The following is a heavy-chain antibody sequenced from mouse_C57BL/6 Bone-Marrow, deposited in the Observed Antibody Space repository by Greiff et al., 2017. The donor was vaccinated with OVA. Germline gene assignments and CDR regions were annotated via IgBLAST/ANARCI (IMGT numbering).Heavy chain of an antibody. CDR1: GYSITSGYY. CDR3: ARGGNYVFAY. J-gene: IGHJ3*01. V-gene: IGHV3-6*01. CDR2: ISYDGSN. D-gene: IGHD2-1*01. Sequence: EVKLVESGPGLVKPSQSLSLTCSVTGYSITSGYYWNWIRQFPGNKLEWMGYISYDGSNNYNPSLKNRISITRDTSKNQFFLKLNSVTTEDTATYYCARGGNYVFAYWGQGTLVTVSA.